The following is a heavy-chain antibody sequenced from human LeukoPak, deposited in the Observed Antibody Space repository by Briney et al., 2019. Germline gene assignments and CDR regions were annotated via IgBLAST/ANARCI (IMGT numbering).Heavy chain of an antibody. Sequence: SETLSLTCTVSGGSIRYNTYYWGWIRQPPGKGLEWIGSIYYSGSTYYNPSLKSRVTISVDTSKNQFSLKLNSVTAADTAVYYCARHQGYCSGDTCYSAWFDPWGQGTLVAVSS. J-gene: IGHJ5*02. CDR3: ARHQGYCSGDTCYSAWFDP. CDR1: GGSIRYNTYY. V-gene: IGHV4-39*01. D-gene: IGHD2-15*01. CDR2: IYYSGST.